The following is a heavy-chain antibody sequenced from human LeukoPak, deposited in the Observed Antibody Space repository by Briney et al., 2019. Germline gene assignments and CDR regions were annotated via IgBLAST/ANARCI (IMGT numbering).Heavy chain of an antibody. CDR2: IYTSGIT. CDR3: ARTLERGYSGYVGY. D-gene: IGHD5-12*01. V-gene: IGHV4-4*07. CDR1: GGSISSYY. Sequence: SETLSLTCTVSGGSISSYYWSWIRQPAGKGLEWIGRIYTSGITNYNPSLKSRVTMSVDTSKKQFSLKLSSVTAADTAVYYCARTLERGYSGYVGYWGQGTLVTVSS. J-gene: IGHJ4*02.